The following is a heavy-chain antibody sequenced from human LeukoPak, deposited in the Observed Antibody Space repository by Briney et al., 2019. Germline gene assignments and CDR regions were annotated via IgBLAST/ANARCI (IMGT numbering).Heavy chain of an antibody. V-gene: IGHV4-59*08. CDR3: ARHVEHAAYFRY. CDR2: ISDSGTT. Sequence: PSGTLSLTCAVAGVPVNDFHWSWIRQSPGRGLEWLGWISDSGTTNYNPSFRSRLAISADTSKSQLSLELTSVTAADTAVYYCARHVEHAAYFRYWGQGSLVTVSS. J-gene: IGHJ4*02. CDR1: GVPVNDFH. D-gene: IGHD1/OR15-1a*01.